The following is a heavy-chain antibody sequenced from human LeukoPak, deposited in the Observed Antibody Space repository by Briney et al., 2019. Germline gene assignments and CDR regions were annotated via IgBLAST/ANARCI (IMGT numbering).Heavy chain of an antibody. CDR1: GFIFSNYG. V-gene: IGHV3-23*01. Sequence: GGSLRLSCAASGFIFSNYGMNWVRQAPGKGLEWVAAISASGSATSYADSVRGRFTISRDNSKSTTYLQMNSLRAEDTAVYYCARAAVTTASSFDYWGQGTLVTVSS. CDR3: ARAAVTTASSFDY. CDR2: ISASGSAT. D-gene: IGHD4-17*01. J-gene: IGHJ4*02.